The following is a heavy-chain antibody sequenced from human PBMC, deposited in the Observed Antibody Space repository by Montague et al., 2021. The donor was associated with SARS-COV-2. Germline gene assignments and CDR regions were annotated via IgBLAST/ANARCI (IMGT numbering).Heavy chain of an antibody. CDR1: GGSISSDNYS. CDR3: ARRGRKLLPVATKIGGFDI. D-gene: IGHD5-12*01. CDR2: IYDSGST. Sequence: SETLSLTCTVSGGSISSDNYSWDWIRQPPGKGLEWIGYIYDSGSTYYNPSLRSRVTISVDTSKNHFSLNLNSVTAADTAVYYCARRGRKLLPVATKIGGFDIWGQGTTVTVSS. V-gene: IGHV4-39*02. J-gene: IGHJ3*02.